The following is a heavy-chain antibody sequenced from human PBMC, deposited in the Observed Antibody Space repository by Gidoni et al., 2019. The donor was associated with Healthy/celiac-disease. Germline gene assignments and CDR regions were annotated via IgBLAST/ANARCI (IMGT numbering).Heavy chain of an antibody. CDR1: GYTFTSYY. V-gene: IGHV1-46*01. D-gene: IGHD3-10*01. CDR2: SNPSVGST. Sequence: QVQLVQSGAEVKKPGASVKVSCKAVGYTFTSYYMHWVRQAPGNGLEWMGISNPSVGSTSYAQKFQCRVTMTRDTSTSTVYMELSSLSSEDTAVYYCARDFYGGLWFGELLYPLVGAHDAFDIWGQGTMVTVSS. CDR3: ARDFYGGLWFGELLYPLVGAHDAFDI. J-gene: IGHJ3*02.